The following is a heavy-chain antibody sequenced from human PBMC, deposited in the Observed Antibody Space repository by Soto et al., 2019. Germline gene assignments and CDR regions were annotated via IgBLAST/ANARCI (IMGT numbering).Heavy chain of an antibody. CDR3: ARGDCAGGSCQTYGLDV. D-gene: IGHD2-15*01. V-gene: IGHV1-3*05. J-gene: IGHJ6*02. CDR2: INAGNGDT. CDR1: GYTFTSYA. Sequence: QVQLMQSGTEEKNPGASVKVSCKASGYTFTSYAIHWVRQAPGQKLEWMGWINAGNGDTKYSQNFQGRVTIIRDTSARTGYMEVSSLTSEDTAVYYCARGDCAGGSCQTYGLDVWGQGTTVTVSS.